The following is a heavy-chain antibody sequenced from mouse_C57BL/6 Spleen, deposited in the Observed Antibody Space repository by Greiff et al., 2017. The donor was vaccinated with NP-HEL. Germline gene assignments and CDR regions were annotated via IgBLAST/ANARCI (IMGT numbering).Heavy chain of an antibody. J-gene: IGHJ4*01. V-gene: IGHV5-4*01. CDR3: ARGDDGYYDYAMDY. CDR1: GFTFSSYA. D-gene: IGHD2-3*01. CDR2: ISDGGSYT. Sequence: DVHLVESGGGLVKPGGSLKLSCAASGFTFSSYAMSWVRQTPEKRLEWVATISDGGSYTYYPDNVKGRFTISRDNAKNNLYLQMSHLKSEDTAMYYCARGDDGYYDYAMDYWGQGTSVTVSS.